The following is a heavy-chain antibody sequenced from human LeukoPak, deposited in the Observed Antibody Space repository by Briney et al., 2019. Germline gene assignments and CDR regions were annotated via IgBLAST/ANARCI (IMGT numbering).Heavy chain of an antibody. Sequence: GASVKVSCKASGYTFTGYYMHWVRQAPGQGLEWMGWINPNSDGTNYAQKFQGRVTMTRDTSISTAYMELSRLRSDDTAVYYCARAASIVGATRGEWFDPWGQGTLVTVSS. CDR3: ARAASIVGATRGEWFDP. D-gene: IGHD1-26*01. V-gene: IGHV1-2*02. J-gene: IGHJ5*02. CDR2: INPNSDGT. CDR1: GYTFTGYY.